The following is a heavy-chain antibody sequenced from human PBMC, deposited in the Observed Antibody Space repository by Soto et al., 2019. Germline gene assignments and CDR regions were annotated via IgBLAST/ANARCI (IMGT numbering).Heavy chain of an antibody. D-gene: IGHD2-8*01. CDR3: ARGGISMAWNYYYYGMDV. CDR2: IIPTGST. V-gene: IGHV4-34*01. CDR1: GASVSGQY. Sequence: QVQLHQRGAGLLKPSETLSLTCAVSGASVSGQYWSWIRQPPGKGLEWVGEIIPTGSTTYNPSLKSRLSFSLDTSKNHFSLNLTSVSVADTAVYYCARGGISMAWNYYYYGMDVLGQGTTVTVSS. J-gene: IGHJ6*02.